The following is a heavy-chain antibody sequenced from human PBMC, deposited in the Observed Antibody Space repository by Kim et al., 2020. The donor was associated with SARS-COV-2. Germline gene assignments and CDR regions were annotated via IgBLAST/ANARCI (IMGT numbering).Heavy chain of an antibody. V-gene: IGHV4-4*02. J-gene: IGHJ6*02. CDR3: ARDRRYYGMDV. Sequence: TKDNPPLKSRVTISVDKSKHPFSLKLSSVTAADTAVYYCARDRRYYGMDVWGQGTTVTVSS. CDR2: T.